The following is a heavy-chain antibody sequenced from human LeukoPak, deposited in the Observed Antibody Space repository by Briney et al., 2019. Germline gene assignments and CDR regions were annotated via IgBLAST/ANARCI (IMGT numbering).Heavy chain of an antibody. J-gene: IGHJ4*02. CDR1: GGSISSSSYY. Sequence: SETLSLTCTVSGGSISSSSYYWGWIRQPPGKGLEWIGSIYYSGSPYYNPSLESRVTISVDTSENQFSLNLSSVTAADTAVYYCARHSGGTYYTPLNNWGQGTLVTVSS. CDR3: ARHSGGTYYTPLNN. D-gene: IGHD1-26*01. CDR2: IYYSGSP. V-gene: IGHV4-39*01.